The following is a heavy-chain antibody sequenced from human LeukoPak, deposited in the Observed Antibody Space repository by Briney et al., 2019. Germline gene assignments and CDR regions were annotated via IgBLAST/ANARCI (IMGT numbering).Heavy chain of an antibody. CDR1: GFTFDDYA. D-gene: IGHD4-11*01. CDR3: AKDGAVTTLHYYYYMDV. J-gene: IGHJ6*03. CDR2: ISWNSGSI. V-gene: IGHV3-9*01. Sequence: PGRSLRLSCGASGFTFDDYAMHWVRQAPGKGLEWVSGISWNSGSIGYADSVKGRFTISRDNAKNSLYLQMNSLRAEDTALYYCAKDGAVTTLHYYYYMDVWGKGTTVTVSS.